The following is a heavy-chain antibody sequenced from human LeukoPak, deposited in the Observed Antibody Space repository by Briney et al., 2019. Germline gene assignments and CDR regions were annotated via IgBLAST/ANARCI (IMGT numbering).Heavy chain of an antibody. Sequence: PSETLSLTCTVSGGSISSYYWSWIPQPAGKGLEWIWRIYTSGSTNYNPSLKSRVTMSVETSKNQSSLKLSSVTAADTAVYYCARMSYYYDSSGYYYVGYYYYYMDVWGKGTTVTVSS. CDR3: ARMSYYYDSSGYYYVGYYYYYMDV. D-gene: IGHD3-22*01. V-gene: IGHV4-4*07. CDR1: GGSISSYY. CDR2: IYTSGST. J-gene: IGHJ6*03.